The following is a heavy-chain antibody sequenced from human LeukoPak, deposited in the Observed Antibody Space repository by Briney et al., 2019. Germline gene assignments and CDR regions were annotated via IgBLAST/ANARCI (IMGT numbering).Heavy chain of an antibody. V-gene: IGHV3-74*01. D-gene: IGHD1-26*01. CDR3: AREIIGGASFLDY. J-gene: IGHJ4*02. CDR2: INTDGSST. Sequence: GGSLRLSCAASGFTFSSYWMHWVRQAPGKGLVWVSRINTDGSSTSYADSVKGRFTISGDNAKNTLYLQMNSLRAEDTAVYYCAREIIGGASFLDYWGQGTLVTVSS. CDR1: GFTFSSYW.